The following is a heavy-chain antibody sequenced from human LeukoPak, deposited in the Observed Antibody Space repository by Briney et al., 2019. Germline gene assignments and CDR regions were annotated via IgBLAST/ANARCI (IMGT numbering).Heavy chain of an antibody. CDR3: ARLPRQQLVPRYFDY. CDR2: IYHSGST. J-gene: IGHJ4*02. CDR1: GFSISSGYY. Sequence: SETLSLTCTVSGFSISSGYYWGWFRQPPGKGLEWIGSIYHSGSTYYNPSLKSRVTISVDKSKNQFSLKLSSVTAADTAVYYCARLPRQQLVPRYFDYWGQGTLVTVSS. V-gene: IGHV4-38-2*02. D-gene: IGHD6-13*01.